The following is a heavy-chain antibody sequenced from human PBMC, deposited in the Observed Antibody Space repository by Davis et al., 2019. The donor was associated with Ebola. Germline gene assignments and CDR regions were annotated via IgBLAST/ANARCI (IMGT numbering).Heavy chain of an antibody. CDR1: GGTFSRYA. V-gene: IGHV1-69*05. D-gene: IGHD1-26*01. CDR3: ARTSIVGTTTTASDI. CDR2: IIPIFGAA. J-gene: IGHJ3*02. Sequence: AASVKVSCKASGGTFSRYAITWVRQAPGQGLEWMGGIIPIFGAAIYAQKFQGRVTMTTDTSTGTAYMELRSLRSDDTAVYFCARTSIVGTTTTASDIWGQGTKVTVSS.